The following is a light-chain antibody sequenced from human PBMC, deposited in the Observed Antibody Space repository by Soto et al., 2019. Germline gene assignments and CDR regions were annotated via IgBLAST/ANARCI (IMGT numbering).Light chain of an antibody. CDR1: SSDVGGYDY. CDR2: EVT. CDR3: SSYGGNNNLL. J-gene: IGLJ2*01. V-gene: IGLV2-8*01. Sequence: QSVLTQPPSASGSPGQSVAISCTGTSSDVGGYDYVFWYQQHPGKAPKLMIYEVTKRPSGVPDRFSGSKSGNTASLTVSGLQAEDEADYYCSSYGGNNNLLFGGGTKLTVL.